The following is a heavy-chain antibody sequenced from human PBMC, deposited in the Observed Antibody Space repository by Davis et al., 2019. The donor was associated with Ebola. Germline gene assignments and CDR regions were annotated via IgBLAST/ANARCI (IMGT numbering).Heavy chain of an antibody. Sequence: MPGGSLRLSCTVSGGSITSSFLSCIPHPPGQCLQRIGSTSFSGDTNYNPSPRSRVTISLDTSKKDFSLRLNSVTAADTAVYYCARFWSGYHPDYYFDYWGQGTLVTVSS. V-gene: IGHV4-4*09. CDR2: TSFSGDT. D-gene: IGHD3-3*01. CDR1: GGSITSSF. J-gene: IGHJ4*02. CDR3: ARFWSGYHPDYYFDY.